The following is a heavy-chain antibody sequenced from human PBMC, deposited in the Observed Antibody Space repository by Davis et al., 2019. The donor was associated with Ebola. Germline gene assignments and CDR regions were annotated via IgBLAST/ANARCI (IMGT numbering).Heavy chain of an antibody. J-gene: IGHJ4*02. CDR3: AKDIVGGEGDYFDH. CDR1: GFTFSSYA. CDR2: IRSNSGNT. Sequence: SLNISFAAPGFTFSSYALSWVRQAPGKGLEWVAGIRSNSGNTYYADSVKGRFTISRDNSKNTLYLQMNSLRVEDTGIYYCAKDIVGGEGDYFDHWGQGTPVTVSS. V-gene: IGHV3-23*01. D-gene: IGHD2-21*01.